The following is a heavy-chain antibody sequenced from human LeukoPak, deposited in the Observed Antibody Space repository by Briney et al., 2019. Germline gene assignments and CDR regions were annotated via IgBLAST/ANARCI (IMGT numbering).Heavy chain of an antibody. CDR2: IDWDDDK. CDR1: GFSLSTSGMC. CDR3: ARINLGVAAMGPSFDY. D-gene: IGHD5-18*01. J-gene: IGHJ4*02. V-gene: IGHV2-70*11. Sequence: SGPTLVNPTQTLTLTCTFSGFSLSTSGMCVSWIRQPPGKALEWLARIDWDDDKYYSTSLKTRLTISKDTSKNQVVLTMTNMDPVDTATYYCARINLGVAAMGPSFDYWGQGTLVTVSS.